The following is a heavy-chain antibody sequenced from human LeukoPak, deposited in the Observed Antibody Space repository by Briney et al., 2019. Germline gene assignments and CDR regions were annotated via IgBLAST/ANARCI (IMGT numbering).Heavy chain of an antibody. Sequence: PGGSLRLSCAASRFTFSSYAISWVRQAPGKGLEWVSGISNSGGSRNYADSVKGRFTISRDNSKNTLYLQMNSLRAEDTAVFYCAKGGQTDRFDYWGQGALVTASS. J-gene: IGHJ4*02. CDR1: RFTFSSYA. CDR3: AKGGQTDRFDY. CDR2: ISNSGGSR. V-gene: IGHV3-23*01. D-gene: IGHD5-12*01.